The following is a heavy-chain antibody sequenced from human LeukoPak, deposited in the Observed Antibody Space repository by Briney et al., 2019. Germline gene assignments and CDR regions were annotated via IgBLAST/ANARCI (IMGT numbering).Heavy chain of an antibody. CDR2: IIPIFGTA. CDR1: GGTFSSYA. Sequence: SVKVSCKASGGTFSSYAISWVRQAPGQGLEWMGGIIPIFGTANYGQKFQGRVTITADKSTSTAYMELSSLRSEDTAVYYCARVGSYCSSTSCLRRGLDYWGQGTLVTVSS. CDR3: ARVGSYCSSTSCLRRGLDY. J-gene: IGHJ4*02. D-gene: IGHD2-2*01. V-gene: IGHV1-69*06.